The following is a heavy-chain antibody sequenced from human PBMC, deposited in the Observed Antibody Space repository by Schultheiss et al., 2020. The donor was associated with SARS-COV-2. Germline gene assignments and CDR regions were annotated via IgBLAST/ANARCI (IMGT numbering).Heavy chain of an antibody. CDR1: GYTFTSYD. J-gene: IGHJ6*02. CDR2: MNPNSGNT. Sequence: ASVKVSCKASGYTFTSYDINWVRQATGQGLEWMGWMNPNSGNTGYAQKLQGRVTMTTDTSTSTAYMELRSLRSDDTAVYYCARGRATVHETYYAMDVWGQGTTVTVSS. CDR3: ARGRATVHETYYAMDV. V-gene: IGHV1-8*01. D-gene: IGHD4-11*01.